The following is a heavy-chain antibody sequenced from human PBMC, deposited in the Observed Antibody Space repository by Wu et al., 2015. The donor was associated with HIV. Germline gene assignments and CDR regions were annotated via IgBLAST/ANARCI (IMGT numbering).Heavy chain of an antibody. V-gene: IGHV1-69*05. J-gene: IGHJ6*02. CDR2: FIPIFGTA. CDR1: GTTFISYT. Sequence: QVQLMQSGTEVKKPGSSVKVSCKASGTTFISYTITWVRQAPGQGLEWMGGFIPIFGTANYAQKFQGRLTITTDESTATGYMELSSLRSEDTAVYYCARDLARETMIRDRPRFPMDVWGQGTTVTVSS. D-gene: IGHD3-10*01. CDR3: ARDLARETMIRDRPRFPMDV.